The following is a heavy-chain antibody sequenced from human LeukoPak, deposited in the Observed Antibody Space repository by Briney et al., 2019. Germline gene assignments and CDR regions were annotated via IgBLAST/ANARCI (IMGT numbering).Heavy chain of an antibody. D-gene: IGHD1-26*01. V-gene: IGHV4-39*01. CDR3: VRHLVGVAEGYFDY. J-gene: IGHJ4*02. CDR1: GDSVTSDSYY. CDR2: VFYRDST. Sequence: SETLSLTCTVSGDSVTSDSYYWGWLRHPPWKGLEWIGSVFYRDSTYYNPSFTSRLTTTVDTSKNQVSLKLRSVTAADTAIYYCVRHLVGVAEGYFDYWGQGIQVTVSS.